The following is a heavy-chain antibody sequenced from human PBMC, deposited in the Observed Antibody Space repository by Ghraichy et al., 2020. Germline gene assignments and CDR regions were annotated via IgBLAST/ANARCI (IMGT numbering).Heavy chain of an antibody. J-gene: IGHJ1*01. D-gene: IGHD2-15*01. CDR2: ISWNGGGE. CDR1: EFTFDNYA. CDR3: AKDMAAVAAILGEYFHQ. V-gene: IGHV3-9*01. Sequence: GGSLRLSCAASEFTFDNYAMHWVRQAPGRGLEWVSSISWNGGGEAYADSVKGRFTISRDNGKNSLFLQMNSLRAEDTAFYYCAKDMAAVAAILGEYFHQWGQGTLVTVSS.